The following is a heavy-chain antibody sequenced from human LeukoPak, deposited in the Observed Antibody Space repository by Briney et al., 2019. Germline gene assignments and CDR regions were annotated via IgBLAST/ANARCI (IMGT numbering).Heavy chain of an antibody. CDR2: IYYSGST. Sequence: PSETLSLTCTVSGGSISSSSYYWGWIRQPPGKGLEWIGSIYYSGSTYYNPSLKSRVTISVDTSKNQFSLKLSSVTAADTAVYYCARQNLRWGARCQFDYWGQGTLVTVSS. J-gene: IGHJ4*02. CDR1: GGSISSSSYY. CDR3: ARQNLRWGARCQFDY. V-gene: IGHV4-39*01. D-gene: IGHD7-27*01.